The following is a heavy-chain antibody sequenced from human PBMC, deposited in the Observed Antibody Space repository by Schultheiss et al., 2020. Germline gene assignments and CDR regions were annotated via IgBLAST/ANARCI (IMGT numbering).Heavy chain of an antibody. Sequence: SQTLSLTCNVSGGSISSYFWNWLRQPPGKGLEWIGYIYYSGSTKYNPSLKSRVAISVDTSKNQFSLKLSSVTAADTAVYYCAGEAAAAGPFECWGQGTLVTVSS. V-gene: IGHV4-59*12. CDR1: GGSISSYF. CDR3: AGEAAAAGPFEC. CDR2: IYYSGST. J-gene: IGHJ4*02. D-gene: IGHD6-13*01.